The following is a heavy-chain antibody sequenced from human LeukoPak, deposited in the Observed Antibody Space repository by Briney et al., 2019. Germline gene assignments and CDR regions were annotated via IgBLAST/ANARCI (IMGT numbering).Heavy chain of an antibody. V-gene: IGHV3-74*01. CDR3: ARDTYSIAE. CDR2: IHSDGGTT. CDR1: GFTLSNYW. Sequence: PGGSLRLSCAASGFTLSNYWVHSARHARGRGLVWVSLIHSDGGTTNYADSVKSRFTISKDNAKNTLDLQMNSRRVEDTAVYYCARDTYSIAEWGQGTLVTVSS. J-gene: IGHJ4*02. D-gene: IGHD1-26*01.